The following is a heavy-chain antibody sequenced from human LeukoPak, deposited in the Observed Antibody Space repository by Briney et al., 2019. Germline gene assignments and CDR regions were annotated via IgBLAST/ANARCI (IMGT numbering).Heavy chain of an antibody. CDR3: AKWGCSGSSCYPFAY. CDR1: GGSISSYY. J-gene: IGHJ4*02. Sequence: SETLSLTCTVSGGSISSYYWSWIRQPPGKGLEWIGYIYYSGSTNYNPSLKSRVTISVDTSKNQFSLKLSSVTAADTAVYYCAKWGCSGSSCYPFAYWGQGTLVTVSS. D-gene: IGHD2-15*01. V-gene: IGHV4-59*01. CDR2: IYYSGST.